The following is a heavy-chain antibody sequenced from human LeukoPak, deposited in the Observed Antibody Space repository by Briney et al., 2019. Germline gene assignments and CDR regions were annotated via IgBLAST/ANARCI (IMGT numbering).Heavy chain of an antibody. J-gene: IGHJ5*02. CDR2: INHSGST. Sequence: SETLSLTCAVYGGSFSGYYWSWIRQPPGKGLEWIGEINHSGSTNYNPSLKSRVTISVDTSKNQFSLKLSSVTAADTAVYYCARASSVVYCSGGSCYRTNWFDPWGQGTLVTVSS. V-gene: IGHV4-34*01. CDR3: ARASSVVYCSGGSCYRTNWFDP. CDR1: GGSFSGYY. D-gene: IGHD2-15*01.